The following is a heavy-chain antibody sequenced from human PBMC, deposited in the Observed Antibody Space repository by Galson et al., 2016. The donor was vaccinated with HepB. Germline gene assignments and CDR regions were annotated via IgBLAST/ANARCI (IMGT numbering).Heavy chain of an antibody. CDR3: ARGRVGATKSLDY. D-gene: IGHD1-26*01. CDR2: ITTANGNT. V-gene: IGHV1-3*04. J-gene: IGHJ4*02. Sequence: SVKVSCKASGYTFSNYAMHWVRQAPGRRLEWMGWITTANGNTKYSQKFQGRVTIARDTSASTAYMELSSLRSEDTAVYYCARGRVGATKSLDYWGQGTLVTVSS. CDR1: GYTFSNYA.